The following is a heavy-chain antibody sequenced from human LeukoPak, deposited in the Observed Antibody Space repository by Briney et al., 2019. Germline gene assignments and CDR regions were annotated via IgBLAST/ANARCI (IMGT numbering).Heavy chain of an antibody. V-gene: IGHV3-23*01. CDR2: ISGSGGST. Sequence: QTGGSLRLSCAASGFTFSRYAMSWVRQAPGKGLEWVSAISGSGGSTYYADSVKGRFTISRDNSKNTLYLQMNSLRAEDTAVYDCAKDGYDSSGYYGYLDYWGQGTLVTVSS. D-gene: IGHD3-22*01. J-gene: IGHJ4*02. CDR3: AKDGYDSSGYYGYLDY. CDR1: GFTFSRYA.